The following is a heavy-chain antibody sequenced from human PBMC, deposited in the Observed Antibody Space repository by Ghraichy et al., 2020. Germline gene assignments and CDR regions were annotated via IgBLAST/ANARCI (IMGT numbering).Heavy chain of an antibody. CDR2: MNPNSGNT. CDR3: ARGAPGIAVAHWFDP. Sequence: ASVKVSCKASGYTFTSYDINWVRQATGQGLEWMGWMNPNSGNTGYAQKFQGRVTMTRNTSISTAYMELSSLRSEDTAVYYCARGAPGIAVAHWFDPWGQGTLVTVSS. D-gene: IGHD6-19*01. J-gene: IGHJ5*02. CDR1: GYTFTSYD. V-gene: IGHV1-8*01.